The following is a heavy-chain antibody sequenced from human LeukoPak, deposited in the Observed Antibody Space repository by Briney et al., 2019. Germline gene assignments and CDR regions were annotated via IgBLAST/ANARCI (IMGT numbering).Heavy chain of an antibody. D-gene: IGHD3-10*01. J-gene: IGHJ4*02. CDR1: CGSIHITTYH. CDR3: TRNQKNNYGPGTTFDF. Sequence: SETLSLTCTVSCGSIHITTYHWAWIRQPPGRGLEWIESIYKSGNTNNSASRRSRVFISVDTSNNPSSLSLSSVTAADTAVYFCTRNQKNNYGPGTTFDFWGQGTLVSVSS. CDR2: IYKSGNT. V-gene: IGHV4-39*02.